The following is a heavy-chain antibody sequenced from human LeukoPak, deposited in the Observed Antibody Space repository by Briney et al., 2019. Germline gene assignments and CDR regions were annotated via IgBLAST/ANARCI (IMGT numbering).Heavy chain of an antibody. CDR1: GIRFNDYW. D-gene: IGHD1-14*01. V-gene: IGHV3-7*01. CDR2: IKEDGGEM. Sequence: GGSLRLSCTVSGIRFNDYWMSWVRQAPGKGLEWVANIKEDGGEMYYVDSVTGRFITSRDNAKNSVYLQMNILRVEDTAVYYCASGMIEFDYWGQGTLVTVSS. J-gene: IGHJ4*02. CDR3: ASGMIEFDY.